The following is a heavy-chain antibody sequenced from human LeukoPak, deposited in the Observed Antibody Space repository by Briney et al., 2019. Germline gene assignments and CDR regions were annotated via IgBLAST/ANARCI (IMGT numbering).Heavy chain of an antibody. Sequence: ASVKVSCKASGYTFTSYGISWVRQAPGQGLEWMGWISAYNGNTNYAQKLQGRVTMTTDTSTSTAYTELRSLRSDDTAVYYCARVGRGRITMIVVARGAYYFDYWGQGTLVTVSS. J-gene: IGHJ4*02. CDR1: GYTFTSYG. D-gene: IGHD3-22*01. CDR3: ARVGRGRITMIVVARGAYYFDY. V-gene: IGHV1-18*01. CDR2: ISAYNGNT.